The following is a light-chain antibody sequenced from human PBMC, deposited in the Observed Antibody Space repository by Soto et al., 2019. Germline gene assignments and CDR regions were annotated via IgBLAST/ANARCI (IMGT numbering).Light chain of an antibody. V-gene: IGLV2-14*01. CDR1: SSDVGGYNY. Sequence: QSVLTQPASVSGSPGQSITISCTGTSSDVGGYNYVSWYQQHPGKAPKLMIYDVSNRPSGVSNRFSGSKSGNTASLTISGLQAEDEAAYYCRSYTSSSVVFGGGTKLTVL. CDR3: RSYTSSSVV. CDR2: DVS. J-gene: IGLJ2*01.